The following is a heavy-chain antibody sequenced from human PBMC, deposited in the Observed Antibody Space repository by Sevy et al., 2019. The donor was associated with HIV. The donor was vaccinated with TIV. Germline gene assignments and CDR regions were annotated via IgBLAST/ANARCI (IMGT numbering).Heavy chain of an antibody. CDR2: IKQDGSEK. CDR1: GFTFSRYW. Sequence: GGSLRLSCAASGFTFSRYWMSWVRQAPGKGLEWVANIKQDGSEKYYVDSVKGRFTISRDNAKNSLYLQMNSLRAEDTAVYYCARGNYIVVVPAAMKISAFDIWGQGTMVTVSS. V-gene: IGHV3-7*01. D-gene: IGHD2-2*01. J-gene: IGHJ3*02. CDR3: ARGNYIVVVPAAMKISAFDI.